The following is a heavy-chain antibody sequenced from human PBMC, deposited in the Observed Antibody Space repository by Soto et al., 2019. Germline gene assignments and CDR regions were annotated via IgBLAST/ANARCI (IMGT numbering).Heavy chain of an antibody. J-gene: IGHJ5*02. CDR2: ISAYNGNT. V-gene: IGHV1-18*01. CDR3: ARGDCGSSTCYTQGGWFDP. CDR1: GYTFTSYG. Sequence: ASVKVSCKASGYTFTSYGINWVRQAPGQGLEWMAWISAYNGNTKYAQKFQGRVTMTTDTATSTAYMELGSLRSDDTAVYYCARGDCGSSTCYTQGGWFDPWGQGTLVTVSS. D-gene: IGHD2-2*02.